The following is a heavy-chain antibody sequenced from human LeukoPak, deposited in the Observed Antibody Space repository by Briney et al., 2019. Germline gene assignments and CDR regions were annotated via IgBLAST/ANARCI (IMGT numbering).Heavy chain of an antibody. CDR2: ISGSGGST. V-gene: IGHV3-23*01. D-gene: IGHD4-23*01. Sequence: PGGSLRLSCAAFGFTFSTYAMSWVRQAPGKGLEWVSVISGSGGSTYYADSVKGRFTISRDNSKNTLYLQMNSLRAEDTAVYYCAKGTTTLVVTKIDYWGQGTLVTVSS. CDR3: AKGTTTLVVTKIDY. J-gene: IGHJ4*02. CDR1: GFTFSTYA.